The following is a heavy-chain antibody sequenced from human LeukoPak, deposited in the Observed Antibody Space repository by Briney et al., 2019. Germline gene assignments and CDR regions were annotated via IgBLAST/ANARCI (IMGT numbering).Heavy chain of an antibody. CDR1: GGSISSYY. D-gene: IGHD2-21*01. V-gene: IGHV4-59*01. J-gene: IGHJ4*02. CDR3: ARHVGGDHPY. CDR2: IYYSGST. Sequence: SETLSLTCTASGGSISSYYWSWIRQPPGKGLEWIGYIYYSGSTNYNPSLKRRVTISVDTSKNQFSLKLSSVTAADTAVYYCARHVGGDHPYWGQGTLVTVSS.